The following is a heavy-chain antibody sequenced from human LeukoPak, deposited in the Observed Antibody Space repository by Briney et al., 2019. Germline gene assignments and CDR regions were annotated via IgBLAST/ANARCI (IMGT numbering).Heavy chain of an antibody. J-gene: IGHJ5*02. Sequence: SETLSLTCAVYGGSFSGYYWSWIRQPPGKGLEWIGEINHSGSTNYNPSLKSRVTISVDTSKNQFSLKLSSVTAADTAVYYCARGDPSGSYYNWFDPWGQGTLVTVSS. CDR2: INHSGST. CDR3: ARGDPSGSYYNWFDP. CDR1: GGSFSGYY. V-gene: IGHV4-34*01. D-gene: IGHD3-10*01.